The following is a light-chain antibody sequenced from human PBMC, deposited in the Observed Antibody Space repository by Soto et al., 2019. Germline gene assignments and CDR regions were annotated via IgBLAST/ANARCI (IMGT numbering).Light chain of an antibody. CDR2: DVS. J-gene: IGLJ7*01. V-gene: IGLV2-14*03. Sequence: QSALPQPASVSGSPGQSITISFTGTSSDVGGYNYVSWYQQHPGKAPKLMIFDVSNRPSGVSNRFSGYKSGNTASLTISGLQAEDEAYSYCISYTVINNSGVFGGGTQLTVL. CDR1: SSDVGGYNY. CDR3: ISYTVINNSGV.